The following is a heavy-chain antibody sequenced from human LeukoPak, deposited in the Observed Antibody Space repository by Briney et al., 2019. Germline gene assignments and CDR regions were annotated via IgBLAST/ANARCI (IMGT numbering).Heavy chain of an antibody. V-gene: IGHV3-23*01. D-gene: IGHD4-23*01. J-gene: IGHJ4*02. CDR2: ISGIGANT. CDR3: TKRLLGYGGSPPIDY. Sequence: GGSLRLSREASGFTFSSYAMSWVRQAPGKGLEWVSGISGIGANTYYADSVRGRFTISRDNSKNTLYLQMNSLRAEDTAVYYCTKRLLGYGGSPPIDYRGQGTLVTVSS. CDR1: GFTFSSYA.